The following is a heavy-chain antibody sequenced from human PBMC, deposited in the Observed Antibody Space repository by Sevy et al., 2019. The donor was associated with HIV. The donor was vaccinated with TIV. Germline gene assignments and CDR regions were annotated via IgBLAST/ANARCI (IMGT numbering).Heavy chain of an antibody. D-gene: IGHD3-22*01. CDR2: IIPIFGTA. J-gene: IGHJ4*02. CDR3: AREGGHYDSSGYYYVGANFDY. CDR1: GGTFSSYA. V-gene: IGHV1-69*13. Sequence: ASVKVSCKASGGTFSSYAISWVRQAPGQGLEWMGGIIPIFGTANYAQKFQGRVTITADESTSTAYMELSSLRSEDTAVYYCAREGGHYDSSGYYYVGANFDYWGQGTLVTVSS.